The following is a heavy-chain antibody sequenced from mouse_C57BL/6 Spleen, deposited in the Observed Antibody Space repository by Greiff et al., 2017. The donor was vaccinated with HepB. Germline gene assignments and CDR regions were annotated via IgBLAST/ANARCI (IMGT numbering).Heavy chain of an antibody. Sequence: VQLQESGAELVKPGASVKISCKASGYAFSSYWMNWVKQRPGKGLEWIGQIYPGDGDTNYNGKFKGKATLTADKSSSTAYMQLSSLTSEDSAVYFCARGMAHWYFDVWGTGTTVTVSS. J-gene: IGHJ1*03. V-gene: IGHV1-80*01. CDR1: GYAFSSYW. CDR3: ARGMAHWYFDV. CDR2: IYPGDGDT.